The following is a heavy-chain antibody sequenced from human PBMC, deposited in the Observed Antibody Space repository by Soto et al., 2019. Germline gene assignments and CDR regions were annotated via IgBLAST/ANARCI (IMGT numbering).Heavy chain of an antibody. Sequence: GGSLRLSCAASGFTFSDYYMSWIRQAPGKGLEWVSYISSSGSTIYYADSVKGRFTISRDNAKNSLYLQMNSLRAEETAVYYCARDRAATPGDNWFDPWGQGTLVTVSS. CDR1: GFTFSDYY. D-gene: IGHD2-15*01. V-gene: IGHV3-11*01. CDR3: ARDRAATPGDNWFDP. CDR2: ISSSGSTI. J-gene: IGHJ5*02.